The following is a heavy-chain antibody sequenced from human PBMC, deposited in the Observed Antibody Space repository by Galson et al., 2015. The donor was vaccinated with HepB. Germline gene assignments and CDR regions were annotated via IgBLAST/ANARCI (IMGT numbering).Heavy chain of an antibody. V-gene: IGHV3-33*01. CDR1: GFTFSSYG. Sequence: SLRLSCAASGFTFSSYGMHWVRQAPGKGLEWVAVIWYDGSNKYYADSVKGRFTISRDNSKNTLYLQMNSLKASDTAIYYCARQPGLVVVAGIPEYYFDYWGQGTLVTVSS. CDR3: ARQPGLVVVAGIPEYYFDY. J-gene: IGHJ4*02. D-gene: IGHD6-19*01. CDR2: IWYDGSNK.